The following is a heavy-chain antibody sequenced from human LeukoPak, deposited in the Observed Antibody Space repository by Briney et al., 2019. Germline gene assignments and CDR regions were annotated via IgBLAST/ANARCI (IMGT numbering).Heavy chain of an antibody. CDR2: INPSGGST. J-gene: IGHJ4*02. CDR1: GYTFTSYY. D-gene: IGHD3-22*01. V-gene: IGHV1-46*01. Sequence: ASVKVYCKASGYTFTSYYMHWVRQAPGQGLEWMGIINPSGGSTSYAQKFQGRVTMTRDTSTSTVYMELSSLRSEDTAVYYCARASWDYYDSSGYPCYWGQGTLVTVSS. CDR3: ARASWDYYDSSGYPCY.